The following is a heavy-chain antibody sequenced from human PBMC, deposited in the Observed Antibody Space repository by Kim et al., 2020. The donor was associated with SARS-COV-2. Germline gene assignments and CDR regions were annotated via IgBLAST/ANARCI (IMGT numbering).Heavy chain of an antibody. V-gene: IGHV1-24*01. CDR2: FDPEDGET. D-gene: IGHD6-13*01. J-gene: IGHJ5*02. Sequence: ASVKVSCKVSGYTLTELSMHWVRQAPGKGLEWMGGFDPEDGETIYAQKFQGRVTMTKDTSTDTAYMELSSLRSEDTAVYYCATSPSIAAASWFDPWGQGTLVTVSS. CDR1: GYTLTELS. CDR3: ATSPSIAAASWFDP.